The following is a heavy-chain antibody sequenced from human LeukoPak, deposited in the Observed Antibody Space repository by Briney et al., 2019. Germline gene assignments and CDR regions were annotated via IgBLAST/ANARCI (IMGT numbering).Heavy chain of an antibody. V-gene: IGHV4-61*02. CDR2: ISTSGST. D-gene: IGHD2-2*01. Sequence: SETLSLTCTVSGYSISSGTYYWTWIRQPAGKGLEWIGRISTSGSTKYNPSLKSRVTISLDTSKNQFSLKLSSVTAADTAVFYCARFTGYCSGTSCYPNAFDIWGQGTMVTVSS. CDR3: ARFTGYCSGTSCYPNAFDI. CDR1: GYSISSGTYY. J-gene: IGHJ3*02.